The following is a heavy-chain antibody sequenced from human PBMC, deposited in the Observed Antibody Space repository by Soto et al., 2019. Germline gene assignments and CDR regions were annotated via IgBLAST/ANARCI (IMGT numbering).Heavy chain of an antibody. J-gene: IGHJ6*02. Sequence: QVQLVQSGAEVKKPGASVKVSCKASGYTFSSYAMHWVRQAPGQRLEWMGWISAGNGHTTYSENFQGRVTMTRDSSASTVYMELSSLRSEDTAVYYCATFGTYYYGLDVWGQGTTVTVSS. D-gene: IGHD3-10*01. CDR3: ATFGTYYYGLDV. CDR2: ISAGNGHT. V-gene: IGHV1-3*01. CDR1: GYTFSSYA.